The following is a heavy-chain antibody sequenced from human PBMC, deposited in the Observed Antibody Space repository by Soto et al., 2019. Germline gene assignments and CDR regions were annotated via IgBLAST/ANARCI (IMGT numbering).Heavy chain of an antibody. D-gene: IGHD3-16*01. Sequence: SETLSLTCTVSGGSISSSSYYWGWIRQPPGKGLEWIGSIYYSGSTYYNPSLKSRVTISVDTSKNQFSLKLSSVTAADTAVYYCAQGGVRMDVWGQGTTVTVSS. CDR3: AQGGVRMDV. J-gene: IGHJ6*02. V-gene: IGHV4-39*01. CDR1: GGSISSSSYY. CDR2: IYYSGST.